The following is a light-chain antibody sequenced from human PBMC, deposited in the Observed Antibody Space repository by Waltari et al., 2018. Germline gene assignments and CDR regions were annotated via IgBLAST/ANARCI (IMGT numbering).Light chain of an antibody. CDR3: QQYNHWPPYT. Sequence: EIVMTQSPPTLSVSPGDTASLPCRASQSVGSNLAWYQQKPGQAPRLLINGAYNRATGSPARFSGSESGTEFTLTISSLQSEDFAFYYCQQYNHWPPYTFGQGTKLELQ. J-gene: IGKJ2*01. CDR2: GAY. CDR1: QSVGSN. V-gene: IGKV3-15*01.